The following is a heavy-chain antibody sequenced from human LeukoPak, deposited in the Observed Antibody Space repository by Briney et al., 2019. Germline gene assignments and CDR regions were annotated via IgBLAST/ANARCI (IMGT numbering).Heavy chain of an antibody. Sequence: GGSLRLSCAASGFTFSSYWMSWVRQAPGKGLEWVANIKQDGSEKYYVESVRGRFTISRDNAKNSLYLQMNSLRAEDTAVYYCARDNWQLPLGYWGQGTLVTVSS. J-gene: IGHJ4*02. CDR2: IKQDGSEK. CDR3: ARDNWQLPLGY. CDR1: GFTFSSYW. D-gene: IGHD2-15*01. V-gene: IGHV3-7*01.